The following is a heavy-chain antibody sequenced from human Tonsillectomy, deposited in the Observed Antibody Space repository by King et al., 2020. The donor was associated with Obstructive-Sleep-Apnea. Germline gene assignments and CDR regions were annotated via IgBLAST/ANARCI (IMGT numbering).Heavy chain of an antibody. CDR2: ISGSVGSI. CDR1: GFTFSTYA. CDR3: AKDRGWYRLPFDY. D-gene: IGHD6-19*01. Sequence: VQLVESGGGLVQPGGSLRLSCAASGFTFSTYAMSCVRQAPGKGLEWVSVISGSVGSIYYADTVKGRFTISRDNSKNTLYLQMNSLKAEDTAVYYCAKDRGWYRLPFDYWGQGTLVTVSS. V-gene: IGHV3-23*04. J-gene: IGHJ4*02.